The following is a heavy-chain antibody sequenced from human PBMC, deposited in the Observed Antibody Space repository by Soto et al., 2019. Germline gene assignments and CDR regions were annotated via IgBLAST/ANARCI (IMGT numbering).Heavy chain of an antibody. CDR1: GYTFTSYG. Sequence: GVSVKVSCKASGYTFTSYGISWVRQAPGQGLEWMGWISAYNGNTNYAQKLQGRVTMTTDTSTSTAYMELRSLRSDDTAVYYCARGRPFRFLGWLYGAFDIWGQGTMVTVSS. CDR3: ARGRPFRFLGWLYGAFDI. V-gene: IGHV1-18*01. CDR2: ISAYNGNT. J-gene: IGHJ3*02. D-gene: IGHD3-3*01.